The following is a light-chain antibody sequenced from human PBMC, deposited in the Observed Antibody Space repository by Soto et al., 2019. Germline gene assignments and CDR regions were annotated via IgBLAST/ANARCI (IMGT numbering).Light chain of an antibody. V-gene: IGLV4-69*01. J-gene: IGLJ2*01. Sequence: QLVLTQSPSASASLAASVNLTCTLSSGHSSYAIAWHQQQPEKGPRYLMKLNSDGSHSKGDGIPDRFSGSSSGAERYLIISRLQSEDEADYYCQTWGTGIHVVFGGGTKVTVL. CDR1: SGHSSYA. CDR3: QTWGTGIHVV. CDR2: LNSDGSH.